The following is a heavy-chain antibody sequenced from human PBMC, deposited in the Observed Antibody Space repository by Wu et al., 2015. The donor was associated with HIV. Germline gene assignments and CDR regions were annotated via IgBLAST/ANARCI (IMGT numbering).Heavy chain of an antibody. CDR1: GGTFSSYA. CDR2: IIPIFGTA. D-gene: IGHD6-6*01. Sequence: QVQLVQSGAEVKKPGSSVKVSCKASGGTFSSYAISWVRQAPRQGLEWMGRIIPIFGTANYAQKFQGRVTITADESTSTAYMELSSLRSEDTAVYYCARGFSEYSSSSNPFDYWGQGTLVTVSS. V-gene: IGHV1-69*13. J-gene: IGHJ4*02. CDR3: ARGFSEYSSSSNPFDY.